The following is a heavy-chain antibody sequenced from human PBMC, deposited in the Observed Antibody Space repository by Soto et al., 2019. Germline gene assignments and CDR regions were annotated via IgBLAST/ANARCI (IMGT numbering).Heavy chain of an antibody. Sequence: SETLSLTCTVSGGSISTYYWSWIRQPPGKGLEWIGYIHYSGSTNYNPSLKSRVTISVDTSKNQFSLKLSSVTAADTAVYYCARKLQSVRAFYGMDVWGQGTTVTVSS. CDR2: IHYSGST. V-gene: IGHV4-59*08. D-gene: IGHD4-4*01. CDR1: GGSISTYY. J-gene: IGHJ6*02. CDR3: ARKLQSVRAFYGMDV.